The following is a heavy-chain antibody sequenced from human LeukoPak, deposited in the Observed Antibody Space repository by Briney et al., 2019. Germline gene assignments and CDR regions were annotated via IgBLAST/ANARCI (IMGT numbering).Heavy chain of an antibody. V-gene: IGHV3-7*01. CDR3: ARDMSSPEEAFDI. J-gene: IGHJ3*02. Sequence: GGSLRLSCAASGFTFSSYWMSWVRQAPGKGLEWVANIKQDGSEKYYVDSVKGRFTISRDNARNSLSLQMNSLRAEDTAVYYCARDMSSPEEAFDIWGQGTMVTVSS. CDR1: GFTFSSYW. CDR2: IKQDGSEK. D-gene: IGHD6-19*01.